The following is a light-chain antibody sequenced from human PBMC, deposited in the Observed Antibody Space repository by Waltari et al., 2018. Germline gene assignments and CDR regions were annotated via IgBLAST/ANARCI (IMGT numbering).Light chain of an antibody. V-gene: IGKV3-11*01. J-gene: IGKJ2*01. CDR2: DAS. CDR1: QSVGTY. CDR3: QQRSSWTPHT. Sequence: EIVLTQSPATLSLSPGEPATLSCRASQSVGTYLAWYQQKPGQAPRLLIYDASNRATGIPDRVRGSGSGTDFTLTISSLEPEDFALYYCQQRSSWTPHTFGQGARLEIK.